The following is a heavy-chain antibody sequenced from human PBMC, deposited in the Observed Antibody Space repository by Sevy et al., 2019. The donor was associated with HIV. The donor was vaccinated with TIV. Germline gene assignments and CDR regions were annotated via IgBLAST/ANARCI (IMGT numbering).Heavy chain of an antibody. J-gene: IGHJ1*01. D-gene: IGHD1-26*01. V-gene: IGHV1-18*01. CDR3: ARAPRGSQGPGQYFLH. Sequence: ASVKVSCKASGYTFTSYIITWVRQAPGQGLEWMGRISTYNGDSQYAAQLQGRLTMTTDTSTSTAYMELRNLRSDDTAVYYCARAPRGSQGPGQYFLHWAQCTLVTVSS. CDR1: GYTFTSYI. CDR2: ISTYNGDS.